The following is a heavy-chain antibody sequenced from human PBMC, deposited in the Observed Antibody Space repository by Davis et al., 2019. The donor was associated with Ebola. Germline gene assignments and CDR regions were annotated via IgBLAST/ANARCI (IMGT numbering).Heavy chain of an antibody. J-gene: IGHJ6*02. CDR2: IYYIGST. CDR1: GGSMRRYY. Sequence: SETLSLTCNVSGGSMRRYYWSWIRQSPGKGLEWTAYIYYIGSTDYNPSLKSRVTISIDMPKNHFSLKLRSVTAADTAVYYCASRGNNYNYALDVWGQGTTVTVSS. D-gene: IGHD3-10*01. CDR3: ASRGNNYNYALDV. V-gene: IGHV4-59*08.